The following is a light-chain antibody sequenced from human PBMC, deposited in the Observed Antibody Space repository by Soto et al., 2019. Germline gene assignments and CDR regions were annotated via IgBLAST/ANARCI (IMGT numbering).Light chain of an antibody. V-gene: IGKV1-33*01. J-gene: IGKJ5*01. CDR3: QQYENLPT. Sequence: DIQMTQSPSSLSASVGDIVSITFQASQNINNYLNLYQQKPGRAPKLLIYDASNLEAGVPSRFRGSGSGTDFTFTISRLQPEDIATYYCQQYENLPTFGQGTRLEIK. CDR2: DAS. CDR1: QNINNY.